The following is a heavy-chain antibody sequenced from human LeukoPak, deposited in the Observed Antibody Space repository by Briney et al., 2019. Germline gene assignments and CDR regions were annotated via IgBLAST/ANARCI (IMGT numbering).Heavy chain of an antibody. D-gene: IGHD2-2*01. V-gene: IGHV1-69*04. CDR2: IIPIFGIA. J-gene: IGHJ3*02. Sequence: SVKVSCKASGGTFSSCAISWVRQAPGQGLEWMGRIIPIFGIANYAQKFQGRVTITADKSTSTAYMELSSLRSEDTAVYYCARAAVPAAKNDAFDIWGQGTMVTVSS. CDR1: GGTFSSCA. CDR3: ARAAVPAAKNDAFDI.